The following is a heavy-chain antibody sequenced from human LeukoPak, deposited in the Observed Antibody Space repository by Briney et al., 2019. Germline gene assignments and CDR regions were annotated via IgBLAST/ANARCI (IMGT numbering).Heavy chain of an antibody. CDR1: GYTFTGYY. CDR3: ARAQGGGGQQLVFNYYYYYYMDV. D-gene: IGHD6-13*01. V-gene: IGHV1-2*02. CDR2: INPNSGGT. J-gene: IGHJ6*03. Sequence: GASVKVSCKASGYTFTGYYMHWVRQAPGQGLEWMGWINPNSGGTNYAQKFQGRVTMTRDTSISTAYMELSRLRSDDTAVYYCARAQGGGGQQLVFNYYYYYYMDVWGKGTTVTVSS.